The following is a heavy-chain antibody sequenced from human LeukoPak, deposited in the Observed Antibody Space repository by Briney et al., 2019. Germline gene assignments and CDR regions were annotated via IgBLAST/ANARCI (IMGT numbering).Heavy chain of an antibody. V-gene: IGHV1-2*04. CDR3: ARESRYCSGGSCYSATPDAFDI. Sequence: GASVKVSCKASGYTFTGYYMHWVRQAPGQGLEWMGWINPNSGGTNYAQKFQGWVTMTRDTSISTAYMELSRLRSDDTAVYYCARESRYCSGGSCYSATPDAFDIWGQGTVVTVSS. D-gene: IGHD2-15*01. CDR1: GYTFTGYY. CDR2: INPNSGGT. J-gene: IGHJ3*02.